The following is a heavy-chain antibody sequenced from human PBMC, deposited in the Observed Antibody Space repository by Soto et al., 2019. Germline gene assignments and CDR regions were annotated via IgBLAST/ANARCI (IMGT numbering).Heavy chain of an antibody. CDR2: ISGSGRST. D-gene: IGHD6-19*01. V-gene: IGHV3-23*01. Sequence: EVQLLESGGGLVQPGGSLRLSCAASGFTFSSYAMSWVRQAPGKGLEWVSAISGSGRSTYYADSVKGRFTISRDNSKNTLYRQMNSLRAEDTAVYYWAKEKTYSSGWDGMDVWGQGTTVTVSS. J-gene: IGHJ6*02. CDR3: AKEKTYSSGWDGMDV. CDR1: GFTFSSYA.